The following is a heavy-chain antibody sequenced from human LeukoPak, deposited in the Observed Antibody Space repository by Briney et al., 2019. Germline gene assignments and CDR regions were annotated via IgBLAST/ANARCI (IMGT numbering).Heavy chain of an antibody. CDR2: ISSSSTI. J-gene: IGHJ4*02. CDR3: ARILMGTTIDY. CDR1: GFTFSRYT. D-gene: IGHD1-26*01. Sequence: GGSLRLSCAASGFTFSRYTMSWVRQAPGKGLEWVSYISSSSTIYYADSVKGRFTISRDNAKNSLYLQMNSLRAEDTAVYYCARILMGTTIDYWGQGTLVTVSS. V-gene: IGHV3-48*01.